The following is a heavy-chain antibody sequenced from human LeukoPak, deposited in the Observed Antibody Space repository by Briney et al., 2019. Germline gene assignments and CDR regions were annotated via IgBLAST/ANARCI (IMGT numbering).Heavy chain of an antibody. CDR3: ARDLHEDIVVVPAAIPREYNWFDP. CDR1: GYTFTDYY. CDR2: VNLNSGGT. J-gene: IGHJ5*02. V-gene: IGHV1-2*02. Sequence: ASVKVSCKASGYTFTDYYMYWVRQAPGQGPEWMGWVNLNSGGTQYVQKFQGRVTMTRDTSISTAYMELSRLRSDDTAVYYCARDLHEDIVVVPAAIPREYNWFDPWGQGTLVTVSS. D-gene: IGHD2-2*02.